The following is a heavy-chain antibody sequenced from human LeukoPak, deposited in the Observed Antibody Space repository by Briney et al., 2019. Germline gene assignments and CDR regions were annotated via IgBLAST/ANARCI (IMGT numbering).Heavy chain of an antibody. CDR2: ISAYNGNT. J-gene: IGHJ4*02. V-gene: IGHV1-18*01. CDR1: GYTFTSYG. CDR3: ARGLITMVRGVINLANY. Sequence: ASVKVSCKASGYTFTSYGITWVRQAPGQGLEWMGWISAYNGNTHYAQKFQGRVTMTRDTSTSTVYMELSSLRSEDTAVYYCARGLITMVRGVINLANYWGQGTLVTVSS. D-gene: IGHD3-10*01.